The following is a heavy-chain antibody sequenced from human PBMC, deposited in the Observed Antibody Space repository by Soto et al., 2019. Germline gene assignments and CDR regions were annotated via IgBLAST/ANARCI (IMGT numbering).Heavy chain of an antibody. CDR3: ARGVWGYCTNGVCYDYYYYGMDV. V-gene: IGHV1-8*01. J-gene: IGHJ6*02. Sequence: QGLEWMGWMNPNSGNTGYAQKFQGRVTMTRNTSISTAYMELSSLRSEDTAVYYCARGVWGYCTNGVCYDYYYYGMDVWGQGTTVTVSS. CDR2: MNPNSGNT. D-gene: IGHD2-8*01.